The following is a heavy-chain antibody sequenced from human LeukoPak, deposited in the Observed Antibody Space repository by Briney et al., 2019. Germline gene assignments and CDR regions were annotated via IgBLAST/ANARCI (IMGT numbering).Heavy chain of an antibody. V-gene: IGHV4-39*07. CDR3: ARAENGYDSSGYYFHAFDI. CDR2: INHSGST. CDR1: GGSISSSSYY. D-gene: IGHD3-22*01. J-gene: IGHJ3*02. Sequence: SETLSLTCTVSGGSISSSSYYWGWIRQPPGKGLEWIGEINHSGSTNYNPSLKSRVTISVDTSKNQFSLKLSSVTAADTAVYYCARAENGYDSSGYYFHAFDIWGQGTMVTVSS.